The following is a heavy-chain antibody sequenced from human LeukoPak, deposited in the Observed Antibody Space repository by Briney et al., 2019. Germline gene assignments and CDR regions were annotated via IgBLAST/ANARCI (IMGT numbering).Heavy chain of an antibody. J-gene: IGHJ3*02. Sequence: GGSLRLSYAASGFTFSSYWVTWVRQAPGKGLEWVANIKQDGTEKYYVDSVRGRFTISRDNAKNSLYLQMNSLRAEDTAVYYCARVNTGAFDIWGQGTMVTVSS. V-gene: IGHV3-7*01. D-gene: IGHD2-8*02. CDR2: IKQDGTEK. CDR1: GFTFSSYW. CDR3: ARVNTGAFDI.